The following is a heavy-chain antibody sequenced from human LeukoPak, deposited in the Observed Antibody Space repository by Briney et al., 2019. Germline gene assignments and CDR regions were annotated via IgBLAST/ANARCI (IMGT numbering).Heavy chain of an antibody. CDR3: ASEGGATSGWFDP. D-gene: IGHD1-26*01. V-gene: IGHV3-7*01. CDR2: IKQDGSEK. J-gene: IGHJ5*02. Sequence: NPGGSLRLSCATSGFTFSHYGMHWVRQAPGKGLEWVANIKQDGSEKYYVDSVKGRFTISRDNAKNSLYLQMNSLRAEDTAVYYCASEGGATSGWFDPWGQGTLVTVSS. CDR1: GFTFSHYG.